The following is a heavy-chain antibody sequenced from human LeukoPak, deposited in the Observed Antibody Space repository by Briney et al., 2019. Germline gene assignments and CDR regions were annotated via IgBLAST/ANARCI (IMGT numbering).Heavy chain of an antibody. Sequence: PGGSLRLSCAASGFTFSDYYMNWIRQAPAKGLEWVSYISSNGSTIYYADSVKGRFTISRDNAKNSLYLQMNSLRAEDTAVYYCARDQGASKADIVVVPAAYYYYYGMDVWGEGDTLTVSS. J-gene: IGHJ6*01. CDR2: ISSNGSTI. D-gene: IGHD2-2*01. CDR1: GFTFSDYY. V-gene: IGHV3-11*01. CDR3: ARDQGASKADIVVVPAAYYYYYGMDV.